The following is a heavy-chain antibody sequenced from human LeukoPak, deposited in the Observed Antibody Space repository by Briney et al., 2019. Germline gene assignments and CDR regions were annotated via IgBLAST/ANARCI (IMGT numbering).Heavy chain of an antibody. V-gene: IGHV2-70*11. CDR1: GFSLSTSGMC. CDR3: ARSITIFGVVIIRGAFYI. D-gene: IGHD3-3*01. J-gene: IGHJ3*02. CDR2: IDWDDDK. Sequence: SGPTLVNPTQTLTLTCTFSGFSLSTSGMCVSWIRQPPGKALEWLARIDWDDDKYYSTSLKTRLTISKDTSTNQVVLTMTNMDPVDTATYYCARSITIFGVVIIRGAFYIWGQGTMVTVSS.